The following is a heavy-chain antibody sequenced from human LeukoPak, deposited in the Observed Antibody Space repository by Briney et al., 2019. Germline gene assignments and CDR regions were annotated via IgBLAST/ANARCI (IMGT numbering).Heavy chain of an antibody. Sequence: GGSLRLSCAASGFTFSSQLMTWVRQAPGKGLEWVANIYQDGREKYYASSVRGRFTISRDNAKNSLYLQMDSLRAEDTGVYYCASERPSSGWYDYWGQGTLVTVSS. D-gene: IGHD6-13*01. J-gene: IGHJ4*02. CDR1: GFTFSSQL. V-gene: IGHV3-7*01. CDR2: IYQDGREK. CDR3: ASERPSSGWYDY.